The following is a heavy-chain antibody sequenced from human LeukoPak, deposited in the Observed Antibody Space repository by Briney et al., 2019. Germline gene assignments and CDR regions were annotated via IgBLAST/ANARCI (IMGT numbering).Heavy chain of an antibody. Sequence: GESLKIYCQVSGYIFTNYWIGWVRQMPGTGLESMGIIYPADSDTTYSPSFQGQFTIPADKSISTVYLQWSSLKASDTAMYYCARQSRDGSKTRGYYFDYWGPGTQVTVSS. D-gene: IGHD3-10*01. CDR2: IYPADSDT. CDR1: GYIFTNYW. V-gene: IGHV5-51*01. J-gene: IGHJ4*02. CDR3: ARQSRDGSKTRGYYFDY.